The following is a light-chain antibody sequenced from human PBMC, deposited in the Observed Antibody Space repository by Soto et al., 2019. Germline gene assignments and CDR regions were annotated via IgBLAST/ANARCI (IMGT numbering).Light chain of an antibody. Sequence: QSVLTQPPSASGAPGQRVTISCSGSSSNIGSNYLYWYQQLPGTAPKLLIYRNNQRPSGVPDRFSGSKSGTSASLAISGLRSEDEADYYCAAWDDSLSAFYVFGTGTKLTVL. V-gene: IGLV1-47*01. J-gene: IGLJ1*01. CDR2: RNN. CDR1: SSNIGSNY. CDR3: AAWDDSLSAFYV.